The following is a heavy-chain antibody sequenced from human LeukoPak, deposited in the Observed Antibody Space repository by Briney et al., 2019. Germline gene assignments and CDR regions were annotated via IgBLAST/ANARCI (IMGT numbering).Heavy chain of an antibody. Sequence: SETLSLTCAVSGASISSYYWSWIRRPPGKGLEWIAFIYYSGSTKYNPSLKSRVTISADTSKNQFSLKLSSVTAADTAVYYCARARYGGNSEGYFDLWGRGTLVTVSS. D-gene: IGHD4-23*01. CDR2: IYYSGST. CDR3: ARARYGGNSEGYFDL. V-gene: IGHV4-59*01. J-gene: IGHJ2*01. CDR1: GASISSYY.